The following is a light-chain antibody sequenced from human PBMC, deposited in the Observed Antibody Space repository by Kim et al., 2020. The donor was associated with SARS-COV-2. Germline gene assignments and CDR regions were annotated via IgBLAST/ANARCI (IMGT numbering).Light chain of an antibody. CDR3: SSYTSSSTQV. Sequence: GQSITTSCTGTSSDVVGYNYVSWYQQHPGKAPKLMIYDVSNRPSGVSNRFSGSKSGNTASLTISGLQAEDEADYYCSSYTSSSTQVFGGGTQLTVL. CDR2: DVS. V-gene: IGLV2-14*03. J-gene: IGLJ2*01. CDR1: SSDVVGYNY.